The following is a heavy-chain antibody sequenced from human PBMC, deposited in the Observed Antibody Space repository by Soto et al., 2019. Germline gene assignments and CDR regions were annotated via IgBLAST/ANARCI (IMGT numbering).Heavy chain of an antibody. CDR2: IIPLLGLT. Sequence: QVQLLQSGAEVKKPGSSVKVSCHASGDTFTTHTITWVRQAPGQGLEWVGRIIPLLGLTDYARKFQGRVLMTADKSTSTPNMILSRLSLEDTALSYCARDHYCNVPTCFGYADIWGTGTAVTVSS. V-gene: IGHV1-69*08. CDR3: ARDHYCNVPTCFGYADI. CDR1: GDTFTTHT. D-gene: IGHD2-15*01. J-gene: IGHJ6*03.